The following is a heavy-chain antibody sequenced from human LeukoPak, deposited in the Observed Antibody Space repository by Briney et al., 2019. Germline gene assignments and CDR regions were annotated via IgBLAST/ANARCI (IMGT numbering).Heavy chain of an antibody. Sequence: QPGGSLRLSCAASGFTFSNYWMHWVRQAPGKGLVWVSLINTYGSSPRYADSVKGRFTISRDNAKNTLYLQMNSLRAEDTAVYYCARGTRDYGYTFDIWGQGTMVTVSS. CDR2: INTYGSSP. D-gene: IGHD3-10*01. CDR1: GFTFSNYW. V-gene: IGHV3-74*01. J-gene: IGHJ3*02. CDR3: ARGTRDYGYTFDI.